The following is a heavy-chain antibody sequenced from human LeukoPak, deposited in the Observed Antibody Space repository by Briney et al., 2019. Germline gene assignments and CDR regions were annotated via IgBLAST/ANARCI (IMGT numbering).Heavy chain of an antibody. Sequence: PGGSLRLSCAASGFTFSSYEMNWVRQAPGKGLEWVSYISSSGSTIYYADSVKGRFTISRDNAKNSLYLQMNSLTAEDTAVYYCARAQTYGDSRLLLDYWGQGTLVTVSS. CDR1: GFTFSSYE. V-gene: IGHV3-48*03. D-gene: IGHD2-21*02. CDR3: ARAQTYGDSRLLLDY. CDR2: ISSSGSTI. J-gene: IGHJ4*02.